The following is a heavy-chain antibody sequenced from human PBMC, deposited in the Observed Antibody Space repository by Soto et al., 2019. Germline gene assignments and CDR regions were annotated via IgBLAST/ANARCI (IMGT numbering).Heavy chain of an antibody. V-gene: IGHV3-23*01. Sequence: EVQLLESGGGVVQPGGSLRLSGSGSGFTFGVYSLNWVRQGPGKGLEWLSAITGNGLGTYYAESVRGRFTISRDNSKNTLHVHMNRLRAEDTAVYYCVKGGLSGADVWGQGTTVIVAS. CDR2: ITGNGLGT. J-gene: IGHJ6*02. CDR1: GFTFGVYS. D-gene: IGHD3-10*01. CDR3: VKGGLSGADV.